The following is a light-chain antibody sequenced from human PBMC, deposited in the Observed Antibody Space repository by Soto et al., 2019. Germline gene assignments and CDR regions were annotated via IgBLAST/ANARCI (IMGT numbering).Light chain of an antibody. Sequence: DTQMTQSPSTLSASVGDRVTITCRASQSISSWLAWYQQKPGKAPKLLIYKASSLESGVPSRFSGSGSGTEFTLTISSLQPDDFAIYYCQHYNIYSQTFGQGTKVEIK. CDR2: KAS. V-gene: IGKV1-5*03. CDR1: QSISSW. CDR3: QHYNIYSQT. J-gene: IGKJ1*01.